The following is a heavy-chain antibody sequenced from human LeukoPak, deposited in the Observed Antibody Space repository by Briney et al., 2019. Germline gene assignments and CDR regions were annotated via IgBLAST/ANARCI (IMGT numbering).Heavy chain of an antibody. D-gene: IGHD3-22*01. J-gene: IGHJ4*02. CDR2: IYYSGST. CDR3: ARVGADYYDSSGYYFDY. V-gene: IGHV4-30-4*08. Sequence: SQTLSLTCTVSGGSISSGDYYWSWIRQPPGKGLEWIGYIYYSGSTYYNPSLKSRVTISVDTSKNQFSLKLSSVTAAGTAVYYCARVGADYYDSSGYYFDYWGQGTLVTVSS. CDR1: GGSISSGDYY.